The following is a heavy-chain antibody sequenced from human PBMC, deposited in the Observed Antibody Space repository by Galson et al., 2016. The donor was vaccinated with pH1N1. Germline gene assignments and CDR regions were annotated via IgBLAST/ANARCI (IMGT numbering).Heavy chain of an antibody. V-gene: IGHV3-23*01. J-gene: IGHJ3*01. CDR3: AKDRSREFLHFPFDAFDV. D-gene: IGHD3-10*01. CDR2: ISGRGGNT. Sequence: SLRLSCATSGFTFKNYVMSWVRQAPGKGLEWVSVISGRGGNTYYADSVKGRFTISRDNFKNTLYLEMNKLKDDDTAVYYCAKDRSREFLHFPFDAFDVWGQGTMVSVPA. CDR1: GFTFKNYV.